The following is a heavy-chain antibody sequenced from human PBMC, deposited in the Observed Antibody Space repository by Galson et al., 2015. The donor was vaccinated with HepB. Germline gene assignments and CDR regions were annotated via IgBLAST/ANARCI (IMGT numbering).Heavy chain of an antibody. CDR3: AREGAGASGCLDY. D-gene: IGHD6-25*01. J-gene: IGHJ4*02. CDR1: GFSFSSYG. Sequence: LRLSCAASGFSFSSYGMHWVRQAPGKGLEWLAVIWHDGSDKYYADSVKGRFTMSRDNSKNTLYLQMNSLRAEDTAVYYCAREGAGASGCLDYWGQGALVTVSS. V-gene: IGHV3-33*01. CDR2: IWHDGSDK.